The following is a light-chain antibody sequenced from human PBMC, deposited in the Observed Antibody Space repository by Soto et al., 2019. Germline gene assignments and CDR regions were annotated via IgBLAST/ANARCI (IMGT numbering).Light chain of an antibody. V-gene: IGKV1-5*03. Sequence: DIQMTQSPSTLSASVGDRVTITCRASQSISSWLAWYQQKPGKAPKLLIYKASSLESGVPSRFSGSGSGTEFTLTISSLQPDDFATYYYQKYNSYPLTFGGGTKVEIK. CDR1: QSISSW. CDR3: QKYNSYPLT. CDR2: KAS. J-gene: IGKJ4*01.